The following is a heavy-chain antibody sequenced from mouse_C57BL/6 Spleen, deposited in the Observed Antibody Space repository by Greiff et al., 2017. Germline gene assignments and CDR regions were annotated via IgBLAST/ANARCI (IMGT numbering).Heavy chain of an antibody. J-gene: IGHJ4*01. CDR1: GYAFSSSW. CDR2: IYPGDGDT. V-gene: IGHV1-82*01. CDR3: AREAQATGYAMDY. Sequence: LVEPGASVKISCKASGYAFSSSWMNWVKQRPGKGLEWIGRIYPGDGDTNYNGKFKGKATLTADKSSSTAYMQLSSLTSEDSAVYFCAREAQATGYAMDYWGQGTSVTVSS. D-gene: IGHD3-2*02.